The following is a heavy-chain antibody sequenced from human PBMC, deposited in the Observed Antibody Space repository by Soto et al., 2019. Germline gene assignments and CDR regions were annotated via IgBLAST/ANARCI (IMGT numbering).Heavy chain of an antibody. CDR3: SYGANQYFDY. CDR2: IKSKSAGGTT. Sequence: GGSLRLSCVVSGLTLSNVWMNWVRQAPGKGLEWVGRIKSKSAGGTTDYAAPVKGRFIISRDDSENTLFLHMNSLRTEDTAVYYCSYGANQYFDYWGQGALVTVSS. J-gene: IGHJ4*02. D-gene: IGHD4-17*01. CDR1: GLTLSNVW. V-gene: IGHV3-15*07.